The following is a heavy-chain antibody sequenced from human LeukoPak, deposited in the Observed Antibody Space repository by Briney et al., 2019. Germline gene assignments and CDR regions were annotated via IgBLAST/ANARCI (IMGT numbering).Heavy chain of an antibody. CDR3: ARDTCGCGSGWHLYWYFDL. D-gene: IGHD6-19*01. Sequence: PGGSLRLSCAASGFTFSDYAMHWVRQAPGKEVEYVSAISSNGGSIHYANSVKGRFTISRDNSKNTLYLQMDRLRAEDMAVYYCARDTCGCGSGWHLYWYFDLWGRGTLVTVSS. CDR1: GFTFSDYA. J-gene: IGHJ2*01. V-gene: IGHV3-64*01. CDR2: ISSNGGSI.